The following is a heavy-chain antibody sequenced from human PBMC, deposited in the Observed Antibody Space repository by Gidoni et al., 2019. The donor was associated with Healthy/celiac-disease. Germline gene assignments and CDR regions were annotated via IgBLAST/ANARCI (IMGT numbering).Heavy chain of an antibody. J-gene: IGHJ4*02. CDR3: ARGTAGVDD. Sequence: QVQLVQSGSELKTPEASVTVSCQASGYTFTSYAMNWVRQAPGQGLEWMGWINTNTGNPSYAQGFTGRFVFSLDTSVSTADLQISSLKAEYTAVYYCARGTAGVDDWGQGTLGTVSA. CDR2: INTNTGNP. V-gene: IGHV7-4-1*02. CDR1: GYTFTSYA.